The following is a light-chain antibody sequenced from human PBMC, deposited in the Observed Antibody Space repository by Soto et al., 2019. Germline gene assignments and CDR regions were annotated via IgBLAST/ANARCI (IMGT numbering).Light chain of an antibody. CDR1: QSVSSN. Sequence: EIVMTQSPATLSVSPGERATLSCRASQSVSSNLAWYQQKPGQAPRLLIYGASTRATGIPARFSGSGSGTEFTLTISSLQYEDFELYYCQQYNNWHRTLGQGTKVDIK. J-gene: IGKJ1*01. CDR2: GAS. V-gene: IGKV3-15*01. CDR3: QQYNNWHRT.